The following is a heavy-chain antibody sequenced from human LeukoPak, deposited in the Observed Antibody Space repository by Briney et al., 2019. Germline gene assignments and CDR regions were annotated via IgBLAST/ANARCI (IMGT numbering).Heavy chain of an antibody. CDR1: GFTFSSYA. CDR3: ARVGYDSSGYYKTAFDY. J-gene: IGHJ4*02. Sequence: GGSLRLSCAASGFTFSSYAMSWVRQAPGKGLEWVSYISSSSTIYYADSVKGRFTISRDNAKNSLYLQMNSLRAEDTAVYYCARVGYDSSGYYKTAFDYWGQGTLVTVSS. V-gene: IGHV3-48*01. CDR2: ISSSSTI. D-gene: IGHD3-22*01.